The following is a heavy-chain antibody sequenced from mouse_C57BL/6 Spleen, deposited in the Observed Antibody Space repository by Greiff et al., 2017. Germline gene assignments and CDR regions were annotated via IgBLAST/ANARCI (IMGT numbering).Heavy chain of an antibody. CDR2: IDPSDSYT. CDR3: ARWAYYSNYLYYFDY. Sequence: VQLQQPGAELVMPGASVKLSCKASGYTFTSYWMHWVKQRPGQGLEWIGEIDPSDSYTNYNQKFKGKSTLTVDKSSSTAYMQLSSLTSEDSAVYYCARWAYYSNYLYYFDYWGQGTTLTVSS. CDR1: GYTFTSYW. V-gene: IGHV1-69*01. D-gene: IGHD2-5*01. J-gene: IGHJ2*01.